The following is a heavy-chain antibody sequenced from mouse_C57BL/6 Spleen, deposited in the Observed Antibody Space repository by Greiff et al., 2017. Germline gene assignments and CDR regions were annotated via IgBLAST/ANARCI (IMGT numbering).Heavy chain of an antibody. V-gene: IGHV1-42*01. CDR1: GYSFTGYY. J-gene: IGHJ3*01. Sequence: EVQLQQSGPELVKPGASVKISCKASGYSFTGYYMNWVKQSPEKSLEWIGEINPSTGGTTYNQKFKAKATLTVDKSSSTAYMQLKSLTSEDSAVYYCARGGGVAYWGQGTLVTVSA. CDR2: INPSTGGT. CDR3: ARGGGVAY.